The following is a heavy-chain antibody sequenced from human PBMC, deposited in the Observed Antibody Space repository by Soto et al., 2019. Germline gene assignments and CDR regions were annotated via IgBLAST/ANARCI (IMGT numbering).Heavy chain of an antibody. CDR2: IYYSGST. CDR3: AIPERHNWNQGKIDY. CDR1: GGSISSSSYY. D-gene: IGHD1-20*01. V-gene: IGHV4-39*01. Sequence: QLQLQESGPGLVKPSETLSLTCTVSGGSISSSSYYWGWIRQPPGKGLEWTGSIYYSGSTYYNPSLKSRVTISVDTSKNQFSLKLSSVTAADTAVYYCAIPERHNWNQGKIDYWGQGTLVTVSS. J-gene: IGHJ4*02.